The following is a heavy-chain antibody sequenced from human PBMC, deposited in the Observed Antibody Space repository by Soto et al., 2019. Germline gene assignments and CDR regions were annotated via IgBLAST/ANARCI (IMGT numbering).Heavy chain of an antibody. Sequence: VASVKVSCKASGYTFTSYGISWVRQAPGQGLEWMGWISAYNGNTNYAQKLQGRVTMTTDTSTSTAYMELRSLRSDDTAVYYCARGGITGTGPLGYYYYGMDVWGQGTTVTVSS. V-gene: IGHV1-18*04. D-gene: IGHD1-20*01. CDR2: ISAYNGNT. J-gene: IGHJ6*02. CDR3: ARGGITGTGPLGYYYYGMDV. CDR1: GYTFTSYG.